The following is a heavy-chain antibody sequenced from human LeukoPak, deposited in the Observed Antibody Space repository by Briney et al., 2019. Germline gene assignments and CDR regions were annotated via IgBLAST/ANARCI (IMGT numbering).Heavy chain of an antibody. J-gene: IGHJ4*02. CDR1: GFTFSSYG. V-gene: IGHV3-33*01. Sequence: GGSLRLSCAASGFTFSSYGMHWVRQDPGKGLEWVAVIWYDGSNKYYADSVKGRFTISRDNAKNSLHLQMNSLRAEDTAVYYCARGGYSGYPFDYWGQGTLVTVSS. CDR2: IWYDGSNK. CDR3: ARGGYSGYPFDY. D-gene: IGHD5-12*01.